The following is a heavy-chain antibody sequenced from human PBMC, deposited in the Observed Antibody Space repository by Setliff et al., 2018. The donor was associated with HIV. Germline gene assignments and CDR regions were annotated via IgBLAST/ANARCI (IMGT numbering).Heavy chain of an antibody. Sequence: GGSLRLSCAASGFTFSSYAMSWFRQAPGKGLEWVGFVRTRVNGGTTESAPSVKGRFTISRDDSKGIAYLQMTGLKIEDTAVYYCSGGWPSDSWGQGTLVTVSS. CDR3: SGGWPSDS. CDR1: GFTFSSYA. V-gene: IGHV3-49*03. J-gene: IGHJ4*02. CDR2: VRTRVNGGTT.